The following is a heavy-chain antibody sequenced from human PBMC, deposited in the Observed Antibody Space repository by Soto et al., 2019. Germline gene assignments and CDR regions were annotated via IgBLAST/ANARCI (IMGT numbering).Heavy chain of an antibody. J-gene: IGHJ2*01. CDR1: GFTFSDCG. CDR2: IWHDGSSK. CDR3: ARDSSDWYFDL. V-gene: IGHV3-33*01. Sequence: QVQLVESGGGVVQPGRSLRLSCAASGFTFSDCGVHWVRQAPGKGLEWVAFIWHDGSSKWYVDSVKGRLTISRDNSKNTLYLQMSSLRADDTAVYYCARDSSDWYFDLWGRGTLVTVSS.